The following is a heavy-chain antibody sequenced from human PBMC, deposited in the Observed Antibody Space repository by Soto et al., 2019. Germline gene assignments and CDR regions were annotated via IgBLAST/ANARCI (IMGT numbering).Heavy chain of an antibody. V-gene: IGHV4-39*01. J-gene: IGHJ4*02. CDR3: GKILVGATGHTDADS. D-gene: IGHD2-15*01. Sequence: SETLSHTCIVSGGSVYSNGHYWGWIRQPPGKGLEWIGSIDNNGVTDYNSSLKSRVTISRDTSKNQFSLRLTSVTAADTAVYYCGKILVGATGHTDADSWGPGTLVTVSS. CDR1: GGSVYSNGHY. CDR2: IDNNGVT.